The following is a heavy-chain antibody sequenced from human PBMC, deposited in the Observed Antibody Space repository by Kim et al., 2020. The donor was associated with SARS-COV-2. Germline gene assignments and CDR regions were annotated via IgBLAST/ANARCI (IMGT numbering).Heavy chain of an antibody. CDR3: ARLGVAANDAFDI. J-gene: IGHJ3*02. Sequence: SQKLQGRVTITRDTSASTAYMELSSPRSEDTAVYYCARLGVAANDAFDIWGQGTMVTVSS. D-gene: IGHD2-15*01. V-gene: IGHV1-3*01.